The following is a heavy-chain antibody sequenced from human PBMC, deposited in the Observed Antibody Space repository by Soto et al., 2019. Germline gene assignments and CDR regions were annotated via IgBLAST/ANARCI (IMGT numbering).Heavy chain of an antibody. CDR1: GYSFTNYA. CDR2: INSVNDDT. V-gene: IGHV1-3*01. Sequence: QVQLVQSGAEVKKPGASVKVSCKTSGYSFTNYAMHWVRQAPGQGLEWMGWINSVNDDTKYSQKFQGRVTITRDTSATTAYMELSSLRSEDTAVYYCARENYFDSTFDYWGQGTLVTVSS. J-gene: IGHJ4*02. CDR3: ARENYFDSTFDY. D-gene: IGHD3-22*01.